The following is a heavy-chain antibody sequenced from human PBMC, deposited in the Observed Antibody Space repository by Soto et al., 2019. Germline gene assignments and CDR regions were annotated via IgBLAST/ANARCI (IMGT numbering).Heavy chain of an antibody. J-gene: IGHJ4*02. D-gene: IGHD3-10*01. CDR2: INGDGSGT. Sequence: VQLVESGGGLVQPGGSLRLSCAASGFTFSGSWMHWDRQAPGKGLVWVSRINGDGSGTSYADFVKGRFTISRDNAKNTLFLQMNGLRAEDTAVYYCARGIFGSGTSNDYWGQGTLVTVSS. CDR1: GFTFSGSW. V-gene: IGHV3-74*01. CDR3: ARGIFGSGTSNDY.